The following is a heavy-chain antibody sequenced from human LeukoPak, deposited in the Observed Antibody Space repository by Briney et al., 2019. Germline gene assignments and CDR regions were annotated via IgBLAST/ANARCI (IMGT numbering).Heavy chain of an antibody. V-gene: IGHV3-30*02. Sequence: PGGSLRLSCAASGFTFSSYGMHWVRQAPGKGLEWVAFIRYDGSNKYYADSVKGRFTISRDNSKNTLYLQMNSLRAEDTAVYYCAKIRRLVYDYFDYWGQGTLVTISS. CDR1: GFTFSSYG. J-gene: IGHJ4*02. CDR3: AKIRRLVYDYFDY. D-gene: IGHD6-25*01. CDR2: IRYDGSNK.